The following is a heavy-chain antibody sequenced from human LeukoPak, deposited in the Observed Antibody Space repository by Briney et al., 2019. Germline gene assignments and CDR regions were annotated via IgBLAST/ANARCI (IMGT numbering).Heavy chain of an antibody. J-gene: IGHJ4*02. V-gene: IGHV3-74*01. D-gene: IGHD3-3*01. CDR1: GFIFNNYA. CDR2: INSDGSST. Sequence: GGSLRLSCAGSGFIFNNYAMHWVRQTPGKGLVWVARINSDGSSTSYADSVKGRFTVSRDNAENTLYLQMNSLRAEDTAVYYCARGPSYDFWSGYSDYWGQGTLVTVSS. CDR3: ARGPSYDFWSGYSDY.